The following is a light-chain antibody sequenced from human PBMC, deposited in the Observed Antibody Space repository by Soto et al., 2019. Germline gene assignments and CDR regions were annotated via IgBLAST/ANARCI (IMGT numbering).Light chain of an antibody. J-gene: IGKJ1*01. Sequence: EIVMAQSPATLSLSPGERATLSCRASHSVRISYLAWYQQKPGQAPRLLIYGASSRATGIPDRFSGSGSGTDFTLTISRLEPEDFAVYYCQQYGSSPPWTFGQGTKVEI. CDR3: QQYGSSPPWT. CDR1: HSVRISY. CDR2: GAS. V-gene: IGKV3-20*01.